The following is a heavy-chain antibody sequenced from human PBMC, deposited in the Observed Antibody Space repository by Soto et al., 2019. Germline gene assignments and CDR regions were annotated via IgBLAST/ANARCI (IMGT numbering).Heavy chain of an antibody. Sequence: EVQLVESGGGLVQPGRSLRLSCAASGFTFDDYAMHWVRQAPGKGLEWVSGISWNSGSIGYADSVEGRFTISRDNAKNSLYLQMNSLRAEDTALYYCAKGIGEVFGYMDVWGKGTTVTVCS. D-gene: IGHD3-3*01. J-gene: IGHJ6*03. CDR1: GFTFDDYA. CDR2: ISWNSGSI. CDR3: AKGIGEVFGYMDV. V-gene: IGHV3-9*01.